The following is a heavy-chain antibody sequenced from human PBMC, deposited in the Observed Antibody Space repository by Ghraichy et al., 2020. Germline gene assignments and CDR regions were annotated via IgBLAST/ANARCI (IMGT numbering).Heavy chain of an antibody. CDR3: ASGSFEYSSSHDY. Sequence: SETLSLTCTVSGGSVSSGSYYWSWIRQPPGKGLEWIGYIYYSGSNNYNPSLKSRVTISVDTSKNQFSLKLSSVTAADTTVYYCASGSFEYSSSHDYWGQGTLVTVSS. D-gene: IGHD6-6*01. CDR1: GGSVSSGSYY. CDR2: IYYSGSN. J-gene: IGHJ4*02. V-gene: IGHV4-61*01.